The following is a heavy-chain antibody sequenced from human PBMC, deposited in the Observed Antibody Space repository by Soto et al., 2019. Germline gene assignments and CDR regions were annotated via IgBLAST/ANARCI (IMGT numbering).Heavy chain of an antibody. CDR2: IYYSGST. D-gene: IGHD3-16*02. CDR1: GGSISSYY. V-gene: IGHV4-59*01. Sequence: SETLSLTCTVSGGSISSYYWSWIRQPPGKGLEWIGYIYYSGSTNYNPSLKSRVTISVDTSKNQFSLKLSSVTAADTAVYYCARENYDYVWGSYRQYNWFDPWGQGTLVTV. J-gene: IGHJ5*02. CDR3: ARENYDYVWGSYRQYNWFDP.